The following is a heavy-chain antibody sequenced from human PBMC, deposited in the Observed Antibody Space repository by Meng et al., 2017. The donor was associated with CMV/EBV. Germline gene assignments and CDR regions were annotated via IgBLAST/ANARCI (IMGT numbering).Heavy chain of an antibody. D-gene: IGHD2-15*01. CDR1: GYTFTSYG. CDR3: ARGFCRGGSCSQTEFDY. CDR2: INPYNGNT. V-gene: IGHV1-18*01. Sequence: ASVKVSCKASGYTFTSYGIIWVRQAPGQGLEWMGWINPYNGNTKYARKIQGRVTMTTDTSTSTAYMELRNLRSDDTAVYYCARGFCRGGSCSQTEFDYWGQGTLVTVSS. J-gene: IGHJ4*02.